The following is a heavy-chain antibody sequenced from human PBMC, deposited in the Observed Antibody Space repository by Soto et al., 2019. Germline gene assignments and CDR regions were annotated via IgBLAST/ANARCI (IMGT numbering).Heavy chain of an antibody. Sequence: QASETLSLTCTVSGGSISSSSYYWGWIRQPPGKGLEWIGSIYYSGSTYYNPSLKSRVTISVDTSKNQFSLKLSSVTAADTAVYYCASHPAASFSRLGYYYMDVWGKGTTVTVSS. V-gene: IGHV4-39*01. CDR1: GGSISSSSYY. J-gene: IGHJ6*03. D-gene: IGHD2-2*01. CDR3: ASHPAASFSRLGYYYMDV. CDR2: IYYSGST.